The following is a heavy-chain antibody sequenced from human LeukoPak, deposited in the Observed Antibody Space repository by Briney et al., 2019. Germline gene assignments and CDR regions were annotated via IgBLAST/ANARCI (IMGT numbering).Heavy chain of an antibody. CDR2: IYPGDSDT. V-gene: IGHV5-51*01. D-gene: IGHD6-19*01. J-gene: IGHJ3*02. CDR1: GYRFSTYW. CDR3: ARPYSSGWALDAFDI. Sequence: GESLKISCKGSGYRFSTYWIGWVRQVPGKGLEWMGIIYPGDSDTRYSPSFQGQVTISADKSISTAYLQWSSLKASDTAMYYCARPYSSGWALDAFDIWGQGTMVTVSS.